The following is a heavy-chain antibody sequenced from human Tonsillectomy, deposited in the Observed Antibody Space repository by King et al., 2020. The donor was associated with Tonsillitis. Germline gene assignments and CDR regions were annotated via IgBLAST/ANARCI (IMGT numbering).Heavy chain of an antibody. Sequence: QLVQSGAEVKKPGSSVKVSCKASGGTFSTYGISWVRQAPGQGLEWMGGIIPIFGTANYAQKFQGRVTITADESTSTAYMELSSLRSEDTAVYYCARGAIFGVAIRVYYYGMDVWGQGTTVTVCS. V-gene: IGHV1-69*12. J-gene: IGHJ6*02. CDR3: ARGAIFGVAIRVYYYGMDV. D-gene: IGHD3-3*01. CDR1: GGTFSTYG. CDR2: IIPIFGTA.